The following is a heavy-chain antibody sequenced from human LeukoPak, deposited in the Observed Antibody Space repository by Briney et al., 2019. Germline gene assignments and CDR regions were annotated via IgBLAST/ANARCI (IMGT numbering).Heavy chain of an antibody. V-gene: IGHV3-15*01. CDR2: IKSKTDGGTT. CDR1: GFTFSNAW. CDR3: TTGGVVVVVAATLADY. D-gene: IGHD2-15*01. J-gene: IGHJ4*02. Sequence: GGSLRLSCGASGFTFSNAWMSWVRQAPGKGLEWVGRIKSKTDGGTTDYAAPVKGRFTISRDDSKNTLYLQMNSLKTEDTAVYYCTTGGVVVVVAATLADYWGQGTLVTVSS.